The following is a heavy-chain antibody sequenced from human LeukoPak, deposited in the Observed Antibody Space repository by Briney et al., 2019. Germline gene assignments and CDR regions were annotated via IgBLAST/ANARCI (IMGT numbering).Heavy chain of an antibody. V-gene: IGHV3-23*01. CDR1: GFTFNSYA. CDR3: AKPLEKYTYGGNFDY. Sequence: PGGSLRLFCEAWGFTFNSYAMMGVRQAPGKGRAWVSVISSSADSTYYADSVKGRFTISRDNSKNTMYLQMNNLRAEDTAVYYCAKPLEKYTYGGNFDYWGQGILVTVSS. CDR2: ISSSADST. J-gene: IGHJ4*02. D-gene: IGHD4-23*01.